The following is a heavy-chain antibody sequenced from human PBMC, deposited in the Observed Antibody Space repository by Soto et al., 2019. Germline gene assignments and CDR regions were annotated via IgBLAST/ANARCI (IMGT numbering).Heavy chain of an antibody. D-gene: IGHD3-3*01. Sequence: QVQLQQWGAGLLKPSETLSLTCAVYGGSFSGYYWSWIRQPPGKGLEWIGEINHSGSTNYNPSLKSRVTILVDTSKNQFSLKLSSVTAADTAVYYCARGRRLITIFGVVIPQGMDVWGQGTTVTVSS. V-gene: IGHV4-34*01. CDR2: INHSGST. CDR3: ARGRRLITIFGVVIPQGMDV. CDR1: GGSFSGYY. J-gene: IGHJ6*02.